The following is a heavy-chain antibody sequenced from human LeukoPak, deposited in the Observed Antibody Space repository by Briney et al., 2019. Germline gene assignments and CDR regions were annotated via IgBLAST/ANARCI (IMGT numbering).Heavy chain of an antibody. V-gene: IGHV3-66*02. CDR3: ASGNSSSWYNYFHY. J-gene: IGHJ4*02. CDR2: RCSGGST. CDR1: GFTVSSNY. D-gene: IGHD6-13*01. Sequence: GGSLRLSCAASGFTVSSNYMSWVRQAPGKGLEWVSVRCSGGSTYYADSVKGRFTSSRDNSKNTLSLQTNSLRADDTAVYYCASGNSSSWYNYFHYWGQGTLVTVSS.